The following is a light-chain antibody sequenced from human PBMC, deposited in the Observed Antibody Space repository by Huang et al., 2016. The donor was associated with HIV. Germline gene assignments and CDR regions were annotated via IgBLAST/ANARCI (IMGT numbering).Light chain of an antibody. CDR2: AAS. V-gene: IGKV1-39*01. Sequence: DIQMTQSPSSLSASVGDRVIITCRESQSISSYLNWYQQQQGKAPNLRIYAASSLQIGVPSRFSGSGSGTNFTLTIRGLQPEDFANYYCQQGYSNTFTFGAGTKVDVK. CDR1: QSISSY. CDR3: QQGYSNTFT. J-gene: IGKJ3*01.